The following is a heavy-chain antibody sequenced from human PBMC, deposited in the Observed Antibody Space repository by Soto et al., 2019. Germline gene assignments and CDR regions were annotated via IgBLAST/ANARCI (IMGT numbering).Heavy chain of an antibody. V-gene: IGHV1-18*01. D-gene: IGHD3-22*01. CDR1: GYSFNRYG. J-gene: IGHJ4*02. CDR2: ISAQNGHI. Sequence: VKLVQSGPEVKKPGASVKVSCQTSGYSFNRYGITWVRQAPGQGLEWMGWISAQNGHIIYAQDFQGRVTMTTDTSTNTAYMELRSLRSDDTAVYYCARDIHYYDSSGSDYWGQGTQVTVSS. CDR3: ARDIHYYDSSGSDY.